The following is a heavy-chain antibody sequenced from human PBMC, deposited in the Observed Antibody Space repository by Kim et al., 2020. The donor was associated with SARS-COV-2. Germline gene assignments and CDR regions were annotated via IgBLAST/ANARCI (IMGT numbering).Heavy chain of an antibody. V-gene: IGHV3-73*01. CDR3: TSCTSDYGDYYYYAMDV. D-gene: IGHD4-17*01. J-gene: IGHJ6*02. Sequence: GESLKISCAASGFTFSGSAMHWVRQASGKGLEWVGRIRSKANSYATTYAASVKGRFTISRDDSRNTAYLQMNSLKTEDTAVYYCTSCTSDYGDYYYYAMDVWGQGTTVTVSS. CDR1: GFTFSGSA. CDR2: IRSKANSYAT.